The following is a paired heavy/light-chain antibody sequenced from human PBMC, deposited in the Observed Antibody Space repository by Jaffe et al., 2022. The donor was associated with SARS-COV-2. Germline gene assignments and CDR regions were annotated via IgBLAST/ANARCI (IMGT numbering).Light chain of an antibody. CDR3: SSFPGL. Sequence: QSALTQPPSASGSPGQSVTISCTGASSDYVSWYQQLPGKAPKLMIYEVNKRPSGVPDRFSGFKSDNTASLTVSGLQAEDEADYYCSSFPGLFGGGTKLTVL. CDR1: SSDY. J-gene: IGLJ3*02. V-gene: IGLV2-8*01. CDR2: EVN.
Heavy chain of an antibody. Sequence: EVQLVQSGGDLVQPGGSLRLSCAASGFTFSSYWMNWVRQAPGKGLEWVASIKADGNGTYYRNSVEGRFAISRDNAKNSLYLQMNSLRADDTAVYYCARNIGYETFDSWGQGAQVTVSS. J-gene: IGHJ4*02. CDR1: GFTFSSYW. CDR2: IKADGNGT. D-gene: IGHD5-12*01. V-gene: IGHV3-7*01. CDR3: ARNIGYETFDS.